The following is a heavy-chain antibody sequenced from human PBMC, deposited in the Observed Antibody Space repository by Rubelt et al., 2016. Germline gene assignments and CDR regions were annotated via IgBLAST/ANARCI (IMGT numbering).Heavy chain of an antibody. D-gene: IGHD5-18*01. V-gene: IGHV3-23*04. J-gene: IGHJ6*02. CDR3: AKDTAMEFYYYGMDV. CDR2: ICGSGGST. Sequence: EVQLVESGGGLVQPRGSLRLSCAASGFTFSSYAMSWVRQAPGKGLEWVSAICGSGGSTSYADYVKGRFTISRDNSKKTVDLQMNSLRAEDTAVYYCAKDTAMEFYYYGMDVWGQGTTVTVSS. CDR1: GFTFSSYA.